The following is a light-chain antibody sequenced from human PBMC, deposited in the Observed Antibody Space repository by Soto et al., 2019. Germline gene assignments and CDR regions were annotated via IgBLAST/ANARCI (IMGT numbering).Light chain of an antibody. CDR1: QSVTNNY. CDR3: HQRQSWPRT. J-gene: IGKJ1*01. V-gene: IGKV3-20*01. CDR2: GAS. Sequence: EVVLTQSPGTLSLSPGARAPLSCRASQSVTNNYLAWYQQRPGLAPRLLIYGASSRAAGVPARFSGSGSGTDFTLTISDVEPEDFAVYYCHQRQSWPRTFGQGTKVDIK.